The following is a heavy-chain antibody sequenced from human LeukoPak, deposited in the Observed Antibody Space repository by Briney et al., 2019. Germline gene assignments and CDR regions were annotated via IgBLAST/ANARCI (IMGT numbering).Heavy chain of an antibody. D-gene: IGHD3-16*02. CDR3: ARDGRYTPNRPTPYYYYYYGMDV. J-gene: IGHJ6*02. CDR1: GFTFSSYW. Sequence: GGSLRLSCAASGFTFSSYWMSWVRQAPGKGLEWVANIKQDGSEKYYVDSVKGRFTISRDNAKNSLYLQMNSLRAEDTAVYYCARDGRYTPNRPTPYYYYYYGMDVWGQGTTVTVSS. CDR2: IKQDGSEK. V-gene: IGHV3-7*01.